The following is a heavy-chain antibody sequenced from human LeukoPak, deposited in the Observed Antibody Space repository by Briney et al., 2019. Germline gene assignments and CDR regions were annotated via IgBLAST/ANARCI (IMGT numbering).Heavy chain of an antibody. CDR3: ARISYDSSGYYDY. D-gene: IGHD3-22*01. Sequence: GGSLRLSCAASGFTFSRYAMNWVRQAPGKGLEWVSYISWTNTIYYTDSVKGRFTISRDNAKNSVYLQMNSLRAEDTAVYYCARISYDSSGYYDYWGQGTLVTVSS. J-gene: IGHJ4*02. CDR1: GFTFSRYA. CDR2: ISWTNTI. V-gene: IGHV3-48*01.